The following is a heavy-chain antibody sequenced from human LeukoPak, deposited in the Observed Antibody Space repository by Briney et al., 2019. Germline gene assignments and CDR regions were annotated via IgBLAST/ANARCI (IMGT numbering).Heavy chain of an antibody. J-gene: IGHJ6*02. Sequence: SVKVSCKASGGTFSSYTISWVRQAPGQGLEWMGRIIPIFGIANYAQKFQGRVTITADKSTSTAYMDLSSLRSEDTAVYYCASEYLLLNYYYYGMDVWGQGTTVTVSS. CDR2: IIPIFGIA. CDR3: ASEYLLLNYYYYGMDV. CDR1: GGTFSSYT. V-gene: IGHV1-69*02. D-gene: IGHD2-2*01.